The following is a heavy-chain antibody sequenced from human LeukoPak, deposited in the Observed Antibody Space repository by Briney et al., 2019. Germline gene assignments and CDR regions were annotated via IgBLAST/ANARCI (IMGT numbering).Heavy chain of an antibody. CDR3: AKGISVDGYNFERGADY. V-gene: IGHV3-23*01. CDR2: IFDSGAPS. Sequence: GGSLRLSCVASRITFGHHAMNWVRQAPGKGLEWVSSIFDSGAPSYYSDSVKGRFAISRDNSKNTLFLQMNSLRVEDTAVYYCAKGISVDGYNFERGADYWGQGNLVTVSS. CDR1: RITFGHHA. D-gene: IGHD5-24*01. J-gene: IGHJ4*02.